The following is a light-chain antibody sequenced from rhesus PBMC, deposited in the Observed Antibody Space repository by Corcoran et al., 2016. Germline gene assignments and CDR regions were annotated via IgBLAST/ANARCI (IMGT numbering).Light chain of an antibody. CDR3: QQYNDLLRT. CDR1: ESVGSY. Sequence: EIVMTQSPATLSLSPGETATLSCRASESVGSYLAWYQQKPGQAPKLLVHSASFRATGIPDRFSGRGYRTKFTLTISSLEPEDVGVYHCQQYNDLLRTFGQGTKVEIK. V-gene: IGKV3-40*03. CDR2: SAS. J-gene: IGKJ1*01.